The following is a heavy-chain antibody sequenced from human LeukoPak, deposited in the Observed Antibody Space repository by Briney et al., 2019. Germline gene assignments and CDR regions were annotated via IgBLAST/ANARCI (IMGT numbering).Heavy chain of an antibody. V-gene: IGHV3-30*18. CDR1: GFTFISYG. Sequence: GGSLRLSCAASGFTFISYGMHWVRQAPGKGLEWVAVISYDGSNKYYADPVKGRFTFSRDNSKNTLYLQMNSLRAEDTAVYYCAKGVAAGGSYYYYYGMDVWGQGTTVTVSS. J-gene: IGHJ6*02. D-gene: IGHD1-26*01. CDR2: ISYDGSNK. CDR3: AKGVAAGGSYYYYYGMDV.